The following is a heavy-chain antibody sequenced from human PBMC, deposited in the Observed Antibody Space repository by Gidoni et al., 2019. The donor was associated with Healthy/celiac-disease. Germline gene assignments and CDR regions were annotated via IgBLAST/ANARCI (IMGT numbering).Heavy chain of an antibody. CDR3: ARDLFSYGSGSYQNYYYYYYYMDV. J-gene: IGHJ6*03. D-gene: IGHD3-10*01. Sequence: QVQLVQSGAEVKKPGSSVKVSCKASGGTFSSYAISWVRQAPGQGLEWMGGIIPIFGTANYAQKFQGRVTITADKSTSTAYMELSSLRSEDTAVYYCARDLFSYGSGSYQNYYYYYYYMDVWGKGTTVTVSS. CDR2: IIPIFGTA. CDR1: GGTFSSYA. V-gene: IGHV1-69*06.